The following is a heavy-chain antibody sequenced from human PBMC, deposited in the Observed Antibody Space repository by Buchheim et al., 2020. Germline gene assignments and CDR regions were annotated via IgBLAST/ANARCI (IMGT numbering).Heavy chain of an antibody. V-gene: IGHV3-23*01. CDR3: AKVGISDYYYYHMDV. Sequence: EVQLLESGGGLVQPGGSLGLSCTASGFTFSSFAINWVRQASGKGLEWVSVVSAGGTTTYYADSVKGRFSISRDNSKNTVYLPMNSLRAEDTAVYYCAKVGISDYYYYHMDVWGKGTT. J-gene: IGHJ6*03. CDR1: GFTFSSFA. D-gene: IGHD3-3*02. CDR2: VSAGGTTT.